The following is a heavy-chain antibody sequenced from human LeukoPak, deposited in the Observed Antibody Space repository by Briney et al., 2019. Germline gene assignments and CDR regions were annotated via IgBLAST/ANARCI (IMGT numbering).Heavy chain of an antibody. CDR3: AREFRHWFDP. Sequence: GGSLRLSCAASGFTVSSNYMSWVRQAPAKGLEWVSVIYSGGSTYYADSVKGRFTISRDNSKNTLYLQMNSLRAEDTAVYYCAREFRHWFDPWGQGTLVTVSS. CDR2: IYSGGST. J-gene: IGHJ5*02. CDR1: GFTVSSNY. V-gene: IGHV3-66*01.